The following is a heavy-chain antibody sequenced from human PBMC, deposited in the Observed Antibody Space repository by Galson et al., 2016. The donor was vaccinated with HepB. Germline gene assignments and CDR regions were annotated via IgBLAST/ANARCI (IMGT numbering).Heavy chain of an antibody. J-gene: IGHJ6*02. Sequence: SLRLSCAASGFTFSSYWMHWVRQAPGKGLVWVSRIKSDGSSTTYADSVKGRFTISRDNAKNTLYLQMNSLRAEDTAVYYCASLNYYDFWSGIHNSYYALDAWGQGTTVTVSS. CDR3: ASLNYYDFWSGIHNSYYALDA. CDR2: IKSDGSST. D-gene: IGHD3-3*01. V-gene: IGHV3-74*01. CDR1: GFTFSSYW.